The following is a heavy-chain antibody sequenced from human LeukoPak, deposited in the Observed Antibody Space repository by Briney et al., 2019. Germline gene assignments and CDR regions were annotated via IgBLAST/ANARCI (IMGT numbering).Heavy chain of an antibody. CDR3: ARGLGSGSYYGY. V-gene: IGHV1-46*01. D-gene: IGHD3-10*01. Sequence: ASVKVSCKASGYTFTSYHMHWVRQAPGQGLEWMGIINPSGGSATYEQNFQGRVTMTRDTSTSTVYMELSSQRSEDTAVYYCARGLGSGSYYGYWGQGTLVTVSS. J-gene: IGHJ4*02. CDR1: GYTFTSYH. CDR2: INPSGGSA.